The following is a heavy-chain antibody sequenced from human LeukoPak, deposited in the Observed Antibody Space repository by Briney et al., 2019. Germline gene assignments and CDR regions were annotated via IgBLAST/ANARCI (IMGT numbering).Heavy chain of an antibody. V-gene: IGHV3-7*01. CDR1: GFTFSNYW. D-gene: IGHD1-26*01. Sequence: GGSLRLSCAASGFTFSNYWMSWVRQAPGKGLEWVANIKEDGSEKYYVDSVKGRFTISRDNAKKSLYLQMNSLRAEDTAVYYCARDPYSGTYSDYYYYYMDVWGKGTTVTVSS. CDR3: ARDPYSGTYSDYYYYYMDV. J-gene: IGHJ6*03. CDR2: IKEDGSEK.